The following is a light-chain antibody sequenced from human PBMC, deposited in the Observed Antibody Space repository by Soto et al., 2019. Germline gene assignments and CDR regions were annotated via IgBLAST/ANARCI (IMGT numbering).Light chain of an antibody. CDR1: QSLVDSDGNTY. Sequence: DVVLTQSPLSLPVTLGQPASISCRSSQSLVDSDGNTYLNWFQQRPGQSPRRLIYKVSNRDSGVPDRFSGSGSGTDFTLKISRVEAEDVGVYYSMQGTYWPPWTFGQGTKVEIK. CDR3: MQGTYWPPWT. J-gene: IGKJ1*01. CDR2: KVS. V-gene: IGKV2-30*01.